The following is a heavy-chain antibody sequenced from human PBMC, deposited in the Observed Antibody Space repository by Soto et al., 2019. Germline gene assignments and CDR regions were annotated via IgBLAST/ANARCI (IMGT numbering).Heavy chain of an antibody. D-gene: IGHD5-12*01. V-gene: IGHV4-59*01. J-gene: IGHJ4*02. CDR1: GGSISSYY. CDR2: IYYSGST. CDR3: ARTIRDGYNIDY. Sequence: PSETLSLTCTVSGGSISSYYWIWIRQPPGKGLEWIGYIYYSGSTNYNPSLKSRVTISVDTSKNQFSLKLSSVTAADTAVYYCARTIRDGYNIDYWGQGTLVTVSS.